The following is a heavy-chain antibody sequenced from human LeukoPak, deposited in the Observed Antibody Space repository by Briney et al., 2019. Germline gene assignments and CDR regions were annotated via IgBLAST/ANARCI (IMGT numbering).Heavy chain of an antibody. V-gene: IGHV3-15*01. CDR3: IPRGNGGF. J-gene: IGHJ4*02. CDR2: IKTKTDGGTL. Sequence: PGGSLRLSCEASGFTFTNAWMNWVRQAPGKGLEWVGRIKTKTDGGTLDYTAPVKGRFTISRDDSKNTLYLQMSSLTTEDTAVYYCIPRGNGGFWGQGTLVTVSS. CDR1: GFTFTNAW. D-gene: IGHD5-12*01.